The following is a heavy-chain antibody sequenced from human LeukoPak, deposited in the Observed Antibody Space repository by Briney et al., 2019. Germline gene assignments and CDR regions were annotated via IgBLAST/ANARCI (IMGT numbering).Heavy chain of an antibody. CDR2: INPNSGGT. V-gene: IGHV1-2*02. J-gene: IGHJ5*02. CDR1: GYTFTSYG. Sequence: ASVKVSCKASGYTFTSYGISWVRQAPGQGLEWMGWINPNSGGTNYAQKFQGRVTMTRDTSISTAYMELSRLRSDDTAVYYCARRKYSSSSNWFDPWGQGTLVTVSS. D-gene: IGHD6-13*01. CDR3: ARRKYSSSSNWFDP.